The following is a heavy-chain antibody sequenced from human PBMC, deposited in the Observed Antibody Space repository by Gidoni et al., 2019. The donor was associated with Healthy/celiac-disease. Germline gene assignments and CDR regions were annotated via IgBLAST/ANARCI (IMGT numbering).Heavy chain of an antibody. J-gene: IGHJ3*02. Sequence: EVQLVESGGGLLQPGGSLRLSCAASGFSFSSYAMSLVRQAPGKGLGWVSAISGSGGSTYYADSVKGRFTISRDNSKNTLYLQMNSLRAEDTAVYYCAKDQGGEPDAFDIWGQGTMVTVSS. CDR2: ISGSGGST. D-gene: IGHD1-26*01. V-gene: IGHV3-23*04. CDR3: AKDQGGEPDAFDI. CDR1: GFSFSSYA.